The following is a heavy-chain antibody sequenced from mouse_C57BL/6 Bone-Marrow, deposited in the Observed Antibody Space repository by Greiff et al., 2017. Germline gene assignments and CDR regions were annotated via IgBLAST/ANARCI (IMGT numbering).Heavy chain of an antibody. J-gene: IGHJ2*01. CDR2: ISSGSSTI. V-gene: IGHV5-17*01. D-gene: IGHD1-1*01. CDR1: GFTFSDYG. CDR3: ARETVCSSYFDY. Sequence: EVQRVESGGGLVKPGGSLNLSCAASGFTFSDYGMHWVRQAPEKGLEWVAYISSGSSTIYYADTVKGRFTIARDNAKNTLFLQMTSLRSEDTAMYYCARETVCSSYFDYWGQGTTLTVSS.